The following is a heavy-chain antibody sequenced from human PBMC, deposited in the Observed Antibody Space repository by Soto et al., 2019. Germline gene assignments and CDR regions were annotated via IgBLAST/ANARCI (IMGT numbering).Heavy chain of an antibody. Sequence: SETLSLTCNVAGVSVRSYDWSWIRQPPGKGLEWIGYIYYSGSTNYNPSLKSRVTISVDTSKNQFSLKLSSVTAADTAVYYCARRWGPTFDFWGQGTLVTVSS. D-gene: IGHD1-26*01. J-gene: IGHJ4*02. CDR2: IYYSGST. V-gene: IGHV4-59*02. CDR1: GVSVRSYD. CDR3: ARRWGPTFDF.